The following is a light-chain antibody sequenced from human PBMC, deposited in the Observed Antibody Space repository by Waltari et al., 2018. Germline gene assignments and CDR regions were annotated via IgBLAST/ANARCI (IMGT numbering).Light chain of an antibody. CDR3: ATWDDRLGAGA. Sequence: QSLLTHPPSVSAAPGQKVTTPCPGRSSDMGKNYVPCYQPPPGTAPKLLSYDNNQRPSGIPDRFSGSKSGTSATLDITGLQTGDEGDYYCATWDDRLGAGALGGGTKLTVL. CDR2: DNN. J-gene: IGLJ2*01. CDR1: SSDMGKNY. V-gene: IGLV1-51*01.